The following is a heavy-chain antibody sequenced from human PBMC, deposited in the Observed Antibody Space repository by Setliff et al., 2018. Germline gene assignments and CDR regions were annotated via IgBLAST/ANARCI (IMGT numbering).Heavy chain of an antibody. J-gene: IGHJ6*03. CDR2: TNHSGST. V-gene: IGHV4-34*01. CDR1: GGSFSGYY. CDR3: ARKSRNIVVVPAAVIYYYYYYMDV. D-gene: IGHD2-2*01. Sequence: SETLSLTCAVYGGSFSGYYWSWIRQPPGKGLEWIGETNHSGSTNYNPSLKSRVTISVDTSKNQFSLKLSSVTAADTAVYYCARKSRNIVVVPAAVIYYYYYYMDVWGKGTTVTVSS.